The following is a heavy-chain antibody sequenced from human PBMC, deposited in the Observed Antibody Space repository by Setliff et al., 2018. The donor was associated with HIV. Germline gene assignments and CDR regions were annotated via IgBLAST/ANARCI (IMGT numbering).Heavy chain of an antibody. J-gene: IGHJ5*02. D-gene: IGHD1-1*01. Sequence: PGGSLRLSCEASGFNFNTYSMNWVRQAPGKGPETVASISGSGTYIYYGESLKGRITISRDNAKNSLDLQIDSLRAEDAAVYYCVRDHRPSNNNWHHWFDPWGQGTLVTVSS. CDR1: GFNFNTYS. CDR2: ISGSGTYI. V-gene: IGHV3-21*01. CDR3: VRDHRPSNNNWHHWFDP.